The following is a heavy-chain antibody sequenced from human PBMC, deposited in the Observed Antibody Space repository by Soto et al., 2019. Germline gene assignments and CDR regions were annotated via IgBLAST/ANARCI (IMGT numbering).Heavy chain of an antibody. CDR3: ARDRMITFGGVIVNRNAFDI. CDR1: GGTFRSYA. CDR2: IIPIFGTA. Sequence: SVKVSCKASGGTFRSYAISWVRQAPGQGLEWMGGIIPIFGTANYAQKFQGRVTITADESTSTAYMELSSLRSEDTAVYYCARDRMITFGGVIVNRNAFDIWG. V-gene: IGHV1-69*13. D-gene: IGHD3-16*02. J-gene: IGHJ3*02.